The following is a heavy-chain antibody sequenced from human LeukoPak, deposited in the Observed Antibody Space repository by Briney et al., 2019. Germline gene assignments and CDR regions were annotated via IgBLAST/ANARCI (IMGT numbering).Heavy chain of an antibody. D-gene: IGHD2-15*01. Sequence: GGSLRLSCAASGFTFSSYGMSWVRQAPGKGLEWVSGISGSGGSTYYADSVKGRFTISRDNSKNTLYLQMNSLRAEDTAVYYCAKEVVVVAAPGDDAFDIWGQGTMVTVSS. CDR2: ISGSGGST. CDR1: GFTFSSYG. J-gene: IGHJ3*02. V-gene: IGHV3-23*01. CDR3: AKEVVVVAAPGDDAFDI.